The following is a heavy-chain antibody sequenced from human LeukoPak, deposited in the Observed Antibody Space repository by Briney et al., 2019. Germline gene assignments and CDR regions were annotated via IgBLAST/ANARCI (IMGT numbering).Heavy chain of an antibody. J-gene: IGHJ4*02. Sequence: GGSLRLSCAASGFTFSSYAMSWVRQAPGKGLEWVSAISGSGGSTYYADSVKGRFTISRDNSKNTLYLQMNSLRAEDTAVYYCAKTRGDDYGGNPLPFDYWGQGTLLTVSS. CDR2: ISGSGGST. CDR3: AKTRGDDYGGNPLPFDY. D-gene: IGHD4-23*01. CDR1: GFTFSSYA. V-gene: IGHV3-23*01.